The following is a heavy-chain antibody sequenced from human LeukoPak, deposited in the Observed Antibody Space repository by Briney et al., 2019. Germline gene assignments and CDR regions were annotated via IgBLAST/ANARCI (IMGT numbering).Heavy chain of an antibody. CDR2: ISHRGRT. CDR3: ARIPLYFLEPFDY. D-gene: IGHD3-3*01. V-gene: IGHV4-34*01. J-gene: IGHJ4*02. CDR1: GGSVSGYY. Sequence: SETLSLTCAVYGGSVSGYYWSWIRQPPGKGLEWIGEISHRGRTHYNPSLKGRVTMSVDTSKNQFALEVDSVTAADTAVYYCARIPLYFLEPFDYWGQGILVTVSS.